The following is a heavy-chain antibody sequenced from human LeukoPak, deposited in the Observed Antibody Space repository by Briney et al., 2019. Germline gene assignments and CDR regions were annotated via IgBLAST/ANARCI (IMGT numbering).Heavy chain of an antibody. CDR2: IYGGGDR. Sequence: GSLRLSCAASGFTVSDDYLSWVRQAPGKGLDWVSVIYGGGDRYYADSVRGRFTISRDNSENTLFLQMNSLRAEDTAVYYCTRLLPTSHHYFAYWGQGTLVTVSS. CDR1: GFTVSDDY. V-gene: IGHV3-53*01. J-gene: IGHJ4*02. CDR3: TRLLPTSHHYFAY.